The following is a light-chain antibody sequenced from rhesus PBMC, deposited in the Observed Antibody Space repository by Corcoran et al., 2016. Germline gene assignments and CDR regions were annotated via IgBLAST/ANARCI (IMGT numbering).Light chain of an antibody. J-gene: IGKJ3*01. CDR2: KAS. CDR1: ENVNNY. Sequence: DIQMTQSPSSLSASVGDRVTITCRASENVNNYLNWYQQKPGKAPKLLIYKASTLRSGVPSRFSGRGSGTDYTFTISSLQPEDVATYYCQHGYGTPFTCGPGIKLDIK. CDR3: QHGYGTPFT. V-gene: IGKV1-74*01.